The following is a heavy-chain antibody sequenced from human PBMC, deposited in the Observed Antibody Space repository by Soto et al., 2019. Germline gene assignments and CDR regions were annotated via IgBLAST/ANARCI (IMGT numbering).Heavy chain of an antibody. J-gene: IGHJ4*01. Sequence: EVQLVESGGGLGQPGGSLRLSCAASGFTFSSYWMYWVRQAPGKGLVWVSRINSDGSSTNYADSVKGRFTIARDNAKNTLFLQKDRLGAGDTGGYYFTADQFVFDSNPGGSVAYWGRGTLVTVSP. CDR3: TADQFVFDSNPGGSVAY. D-gene: IGHD3-9*01. CDR2: INSDGSST. V-gene: IGHV3-74*01. CDR1: GFTFSSYW.